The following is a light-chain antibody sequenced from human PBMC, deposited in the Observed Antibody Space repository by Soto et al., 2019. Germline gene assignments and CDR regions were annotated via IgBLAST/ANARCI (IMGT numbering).Light chain of an antibody. J-gene: IGLJ2*01. CDR3: NSYGGTNNYVV. V-gene: IGLV2-8*01. Sequence: QSALTQPPSASGSPGQSVTISCTGTSRDVGGYNYVSWYRQHPGKAPQLIIYDVNKRPSGVPDRFSGSKSGNTASLTVSGLQAEDEDDYFCNSYGGTNNYVVFGGGTKVTVL. CDR2: DVN. CDR1: SRDVGGYNY.